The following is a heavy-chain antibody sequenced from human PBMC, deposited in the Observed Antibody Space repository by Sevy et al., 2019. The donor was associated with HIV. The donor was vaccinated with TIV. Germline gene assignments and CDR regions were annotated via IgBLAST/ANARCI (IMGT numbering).Heavy chain of an antibody. J-gene: IGHJ5*02. CDR2: VSYDGNNK. Sequence: GGSLRLSCAASGFTFSSYAIHWVRQAPGKGLEWVAVVSYDGNNKYYADSVRGRFSVSRDNSKTTLYVKMNSLRAEDPDVYYCAKDHNLWSEGGFLHHWGQGTLVTVSS. V-gene: IGHV3-30*18. CDR1: GFTFSSYA. D-gene: IGHD3-10*01. CDR3: AKDHNLWSEGGFLHH.